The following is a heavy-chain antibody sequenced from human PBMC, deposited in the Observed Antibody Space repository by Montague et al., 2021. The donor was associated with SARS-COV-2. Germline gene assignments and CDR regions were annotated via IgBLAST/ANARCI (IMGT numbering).Heavy chain of an antibody. CDR2: IFKNGKT. J-gene: IGHJ6*02. CDR1: GDSITDDD. CDR3: ARYYERSLDV. Sequence: SETLSLTCTVSGDSITDDDWSWIRQPPGKGLGWIVNIFKNGKTXXXPSLRSRVITSVDTSKSQFSLKVTSVTAADTAVYYCARYYERSLDVWGQGTTVTVSS. V-gene: IGHV4-59*08. D-gene: IGHD3-22*01.